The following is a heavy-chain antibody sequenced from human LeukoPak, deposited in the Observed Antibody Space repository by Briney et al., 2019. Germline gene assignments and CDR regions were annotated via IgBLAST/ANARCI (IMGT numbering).Heavy chain of an antibody. J-gene: IGHJ4*02. V-gene: IGHV3-23*01. Sequence: GGSLRLSCAASGFTLRSYDMSWVRQTPGKGLEWVAATSGSGVNSYYADSVRGRFTISRDNSQNTLYLQMDSLRAEDTALYYCAKEYSGYDFDYWGQGTLVTVSS. CDR2: TSGSGVNS. D-gene: IGHD5-12*01. CDR3: AKEYSGYDFDY. CDR1: GFTLRSYD.